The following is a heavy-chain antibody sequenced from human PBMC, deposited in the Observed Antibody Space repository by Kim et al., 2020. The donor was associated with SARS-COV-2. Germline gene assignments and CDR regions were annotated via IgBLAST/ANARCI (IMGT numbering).Heavy chain of an antibody. D-gene: IGHD3-22*01. CDR3: ATSYSYENNGYFGY. J-gene: IGHJ4*02. CDR1: GYNFLNFG. CDR2: IGVYSGNT. V-gene: IGHV1-18*01. Sequence: ASVKVSCKASGYNFLNFGFNWVRQAPGQGLEWLGWIGVYSGNTNYAQKFQGRATLTTDTSASTAYMELRSLRYDDTAVYYCATSYSYENNGYFGYWGQGTRVTASS.